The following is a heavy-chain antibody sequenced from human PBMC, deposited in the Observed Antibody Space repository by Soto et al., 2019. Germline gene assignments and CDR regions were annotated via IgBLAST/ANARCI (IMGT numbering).Heavy chain of an antibody. V-gene: IGHV1-18*04. CDR3: ARDYGVELDIVVVVAATSHYYYGMDV. CDR2: ISAYNGNT. J-gene: IGHJ6*02. D-gene: IGHD2-15*01. Sequence: ASVKVSCKASGYTFTSYGISWVRQAPGQGLEWMGWISAYNGNTNYAQKLQGRVTMTTDTSTSTAYMELRSLRSDDTAVYYCARDYGVELDIVVVVAATSHYYYGMDVWGQGTTVTVSS. CDR1: GYTFTSYG.